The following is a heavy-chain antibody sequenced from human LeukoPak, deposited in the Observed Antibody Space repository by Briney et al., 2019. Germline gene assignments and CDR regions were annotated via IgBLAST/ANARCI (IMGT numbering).Heavy chain of an antibody. Sequence: ASVKVSCKASGYTFTGYYMHWVRQAPGQGLEWMGWISAYNGNTNYAQKLQGRVTMTTDTSTSTAYMELRSLRSDDTAVYYCARWGQVGSPSDAFDIWGQGTMVTVSS. CDR2: ISAYNGNT. V-gene: IGHV1-18*04. CDR1: GYTFTGYY. D-gene: IGHD1-26*01. J-gene: IGHJ3*02. CDR3: ARWGQVGSPSDAFDI.